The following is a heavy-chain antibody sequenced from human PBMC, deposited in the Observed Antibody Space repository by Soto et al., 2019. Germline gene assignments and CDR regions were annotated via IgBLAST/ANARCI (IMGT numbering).Heavy chain of an antibody. J-gene: IGHJ4*02. CDR2: ISITGDYI. CDR3: ARTYYYDNSGYYGY. CDR1: RFTFSAFS. V-gene: IGHV3-21*01. D-gene: IGHD3-22*01. Sequence: PGGSLRLSCVASRFTFSAFSMNWVRQAPGKGLEWVSSISITGDYIYYADSVMGRFTISRDNAKNSLYLQMNSLRAEDTAVYYCARTYYYDNSGYYGYWGQGTLVTVSS.